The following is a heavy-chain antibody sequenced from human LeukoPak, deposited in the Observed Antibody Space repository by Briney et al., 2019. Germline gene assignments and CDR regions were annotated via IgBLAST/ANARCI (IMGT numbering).Heavy chain of an antibody. CDR2: IYYSGST. V-gene: IGHV4-59*01. CDR1: GGSISSCY. Sequence: SETLSLTCTVSGGSISSCYWSWIRQPPGKGLEWIGYIYYSGSTNYNPSLKSRVTISVDTSKNQFSLKLSSVTAADTAVYYCARDGGQRGYSYGYALDFDYWGQGTLVTVSS. J-gene: IGHJ4*02. D-gene: IGHD5-18*01. CDR3: ARDGGQRGYSYGYALDFDY.